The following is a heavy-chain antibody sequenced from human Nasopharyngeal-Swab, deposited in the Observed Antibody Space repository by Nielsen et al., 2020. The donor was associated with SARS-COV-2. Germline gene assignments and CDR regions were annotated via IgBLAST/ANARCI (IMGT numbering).Heavy chain of an antibody. CDR2: IYYSGST. J-gene: IGHJ6*02. Sequence: SETLSLTCTVSGGSISSYYWSWIRQPPGKGLEWIGYIYYSGSTKYTPSLKSRVTISVDTSKNQFSLKLSSVTAADTAVYYCARDSMVRGLGTNYYYYYGMDVWGQGTTVTVSS. CDR3: ARDSMVRGLGTNYYYYYGMDV. D-gene: IGHD3-10*01. V-gene: IGHV4-59*01. CDR1: GGSISSYY.